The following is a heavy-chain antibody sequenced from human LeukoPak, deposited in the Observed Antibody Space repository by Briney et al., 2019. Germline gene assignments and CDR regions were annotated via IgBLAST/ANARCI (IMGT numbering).Heavy chain of an antibody. CDR1: GFTFSDYG. V-gene: IGHV3-33*01. CDR3: ARVNLRRSSSWVSAFDI. J-gene: IGHJ3*02. Sequence: GGSLRLSCVASGFTFSDYGMHWVRQAPGKGLEWGAVIWYDGTYEYYADSVKGRFTTSRDNSTNTLYLQMNSLRAEGTAVYYCARVNLRRSSSWVSAFDICGQGTMVTVSS. CDR2: IWYDGTYE. D-gene: IGHD6-13*01.